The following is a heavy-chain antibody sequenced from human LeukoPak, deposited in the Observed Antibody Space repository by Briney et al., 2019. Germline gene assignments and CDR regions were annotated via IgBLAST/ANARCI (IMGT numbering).Heavy chain of an antibody. D-gene: IGHD1-1*01. CDR3: ARGRGFQYRGITTNYYMDV. Sequence: VASVKVSCKASGYTFTDYYVHWVRQAPGQGLEWMGWIDPKSGGTNFAKNFQGTVTMTRDTSIRAAYIELSRLKYDATAVYYCARGRGFQYRGITTNYYMDVWGKGTTVTVSS. CDR1: GYTFTDYY. J-gene: IGHJ6*03. V-gene: IGHV1-2*02. CDR2: IDPKSGGT.